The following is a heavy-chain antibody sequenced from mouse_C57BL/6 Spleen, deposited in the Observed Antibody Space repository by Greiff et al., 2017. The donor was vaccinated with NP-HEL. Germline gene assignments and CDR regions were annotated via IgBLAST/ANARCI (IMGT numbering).Heavy chain of an antibody. CDR3: ARWSYYYGSSYGYFDV. Sequence: QVQLQQPGAELVRPGSSVKLSCKASGYTFTSYWMDWVKQRPGQGLEWIGNIYPSDSETHYNQKFKDKATLTVDKSSSTAYMQLSSLTSEDSAVYYCARWSYYYGSSYGYFDVWGTGTTVTVSS. CDR2: IYPSDSET. CDR1: GYTFTSYW. J-gene: IGHJ1*03. V-gene: IGHV1-61*01. D-gene: IGHD1-1*01.